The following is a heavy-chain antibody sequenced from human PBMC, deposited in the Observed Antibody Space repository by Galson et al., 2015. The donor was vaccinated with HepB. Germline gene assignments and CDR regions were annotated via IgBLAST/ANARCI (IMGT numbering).Heavy chain of an antibody. V-gene: IGHV3-30*04. J-gene: IGHJ5*02. D-gene: IGHD4/OR15-4a*01. CDR3: ARSQGVLVMWAWFDP. CDR1: GFTFSSYA. Sequence: SLRLSCAASGFTFSSYAMHWVRQAPGKGLEWVAVISYDGSNKYYADSVKGRFTISRDNSKNTLYLQMNSLRAEDTAVYYCARSQGVLVMWAWFDPWGQGTLVTVSS. CDR2: ISYDGSNK.